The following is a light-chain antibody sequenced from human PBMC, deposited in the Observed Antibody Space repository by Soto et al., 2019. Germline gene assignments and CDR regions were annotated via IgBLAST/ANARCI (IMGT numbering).Light chain of an antibody. CDR2: AAS. Sequence: AIRMTQSPSSFSASTGDRVTITCRASQGISSSFTWYQQKPGKAPKLLIYAASTLQSGVPSRFSGSGSGTAFTLTISCLQPEDFTTSYYQQYYSYPFPFGPGTKVEIK. CDR1: QGISSS. J-gene: IGKJ4*01. CDR3: QQYYSYPFP. V-gene: IGKV1-8*01.